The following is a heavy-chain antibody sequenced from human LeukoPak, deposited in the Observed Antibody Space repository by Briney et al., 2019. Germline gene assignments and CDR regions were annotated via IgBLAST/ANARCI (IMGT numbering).Heavy chain of an antibody. V-gene: IGHV1-69*13. CDR3: ARGPSITMIRGGQWYYYMDV. CDR1: GGTFSSYA. D-gene: IGHD3-10*01. CDR2: IIPIFGTA. Sequence: ASVKVSCKASGGTFSSYAISWVRQAPGQGLEWMGGIIPIFGTANYAQKFQGRVTITADESTSTAYMELSSLRSEDTAVYYCARGPSITMIRGGQWYYYMDVWGKGTTVTISS. J-gene: IGHJ6*03.